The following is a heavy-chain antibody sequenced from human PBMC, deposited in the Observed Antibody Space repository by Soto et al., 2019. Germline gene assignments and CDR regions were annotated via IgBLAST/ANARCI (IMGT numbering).Heavy chain of an antibody. Sequence: GASVKVSCKASGDTFTSYYMHWVRQAPGQGLEWTGIVNPSGGSTSYAQKFQGRVTMTRDTSTSTVYMELSSLRSEDTAVYYCASVFSIITMIVVAAHLYYYYYGMDVWGQGTTVTVSS. D-gene: IGHD3-22*01. V-gene: IGHV1-46*01. CDR2: VNPSGGST. J-gene: IGHJ6*02. CDR3: ASVFSIITMIVVAAHLYYYYYGMDV. CDR1: GDTFTSYY.